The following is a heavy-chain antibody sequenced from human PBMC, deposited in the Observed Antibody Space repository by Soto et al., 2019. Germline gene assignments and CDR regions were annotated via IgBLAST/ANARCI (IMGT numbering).Heavy chain of an antibody. CDR1: GFTFSSYA. D-gene: IGHD3-10*01. CDR3: AKHYGSGSYYSYYYGMDV. CDR2: ISGSGGST. V-gene: IGHV3-23*01. Sequence: GGSLRLSCAASGFTFSSYAMSWVRQAPGKGLEWVSAISGSGGSTYYADSVKGRFTISRDNSKNTLYLQMNSLRAEDTAVYYCAKHYGSGSYYSYYYGMDVWGQGTTVTVSS. J-gene: IGHJ6*02.